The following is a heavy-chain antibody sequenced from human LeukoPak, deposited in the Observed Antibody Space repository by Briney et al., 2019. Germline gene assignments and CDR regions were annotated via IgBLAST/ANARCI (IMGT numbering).Heavy chain of an antibody. V-gene: IGHV4-30-2*01. D-gene: IGHD3-10*01. J-gene: IGHJ4*02. CDR3: ARDGAGVGYFDY. CDR1: GGSISSGGYS. Sequence: SETLSLTCAVSGGSISSGGYSWRWIRQPPGKGLEWIGYIYHSESTYYNPSLKSRVTISVDRSKNQFSLKLSSVTAADTAVYYCARDGAGVGYFDYWGQGTLVTVSS. CDR2: IYHSEST.